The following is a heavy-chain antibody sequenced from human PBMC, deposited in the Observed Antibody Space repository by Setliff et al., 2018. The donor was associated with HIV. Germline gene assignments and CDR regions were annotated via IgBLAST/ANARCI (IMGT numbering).Heavy chain of an antibody. CDR3: ARDPSTVTTDYYYMDV. CDR1: GFTFSSYS. CDR2: ISSSSSYI. Sequence: GGSLRLSCAASGFTFSSYSMNWVRQAPGKGLEWVSSISSSSSYIYYADSVKGRFTISRDNAKNSLYLQMNNLRAEDTAVYYCARDPSTVTTDYYYMDVWGKGTTVTVSS. V-gene: IGHV3-21*01. J-gene: IGHJ6*03. D-gene: IGHD4-17*01.